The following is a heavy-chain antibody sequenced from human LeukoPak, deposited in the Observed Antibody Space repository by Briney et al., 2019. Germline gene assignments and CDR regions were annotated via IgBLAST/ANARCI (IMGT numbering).Heavy chain of an antibody. CDR2: IYSSGST. CDR3: ARHQTSTWYRDAWFDP. D-gene: IGHD6-13*01. J-gene: IGHJ5*02. CDR1: GDSISSSSFH. V-gene: IGHV4-39*01. Sequence: SETLSLTCTVSGDSISSSSFHWGWVRQPPGKGLEWLASIYSSGSTYHNPSLRSRVTISVDTSKNQFSLKLTSVTAADSALYYCARHQTSTWYRDAWFDPWGQGTQVTVSS.